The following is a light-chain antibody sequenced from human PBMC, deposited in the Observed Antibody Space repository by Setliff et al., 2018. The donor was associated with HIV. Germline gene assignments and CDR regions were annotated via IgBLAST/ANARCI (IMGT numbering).Light chain of an antibody. V-gene: IGLV3-21*03. CDR1: NIGRKS. Sequence: SYELTQPPSESVAPGKTARITCGGNNIGRKSVHWYQQRPGQAPVLVVYDDSDRPSGIPERFSGSNSGNTATLTISRVEAGDEADYYCQVWDNSSDHVVFGGGTKVTVL. CDR3: QVWDNSSDHVV. CDR2: DDS. J-gene: IGLJ2*01.